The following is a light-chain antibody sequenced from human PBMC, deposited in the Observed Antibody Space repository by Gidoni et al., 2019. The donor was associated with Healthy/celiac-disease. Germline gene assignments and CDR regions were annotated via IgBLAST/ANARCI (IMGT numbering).Light chain of an antibody. CDR1: QSVSSY. CDR2: DAS. J-gene: IGKJ4*01. CDR3: QQRSNWPPALT. V-gene: IGKV3-11*01. Sequence: EIVLTQSPATLSLSPGERANLFCRASQSVSSYLAWYQQKPGQAPRLLIYDASNRATGIPARFSGSGSGTDFTLTISSLEPEDFAVYYCQQRSNWPPALTFGGGTKVEIK.